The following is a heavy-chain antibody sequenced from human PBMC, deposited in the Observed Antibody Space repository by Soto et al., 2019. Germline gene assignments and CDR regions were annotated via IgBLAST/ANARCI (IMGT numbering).Heavy chain of an antibody. Sequence: ASVKVSCKASAFSVYYLHWVRQAPGQGLEWMGRINPNSGVTTYAQRFQGRVTMTSDTSITTSFLDLSNVDFDDTAVYYCALERKLNSPSDPFDIWGQGTMVTVSS. CDR2: INPNSGVT. CDR3: ALERKLNSPSDPFDI. V-gene: IGHV1-2*02. J-gene: IGHJ3*02. CDR1: AFSVYY. D-gene: IGHD1-7*01.